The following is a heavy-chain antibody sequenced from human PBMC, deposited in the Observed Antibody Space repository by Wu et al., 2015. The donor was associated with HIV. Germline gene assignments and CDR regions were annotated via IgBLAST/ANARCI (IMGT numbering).Heavy chain of an antibody. CDR1: GGTFSSYA. V-gene: IGHV1-69*13. Sequence: QVQLVQSGAEVKKPGSSVKVSCTASGGTFSSYAISWVRQAPGQGLEWMGKIIPIFGTADYAQKFQGRVTITADESTSTAYMELSSLRSQDTAVYYCARDLSWNYYYYGMDVWGPGTTVTVSS. J-gene: IGHJ6*02. D-gene: IGHD5-12*01. CDR3: ARDLSWNYYYYGMDV. CDR2: IIPIFGTA.